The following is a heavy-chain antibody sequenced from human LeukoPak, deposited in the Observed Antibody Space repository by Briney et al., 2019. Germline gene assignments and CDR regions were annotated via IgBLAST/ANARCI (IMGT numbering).Heavy chain of an antibody. J-gene: IGHJ6*03. CDR3: ARDPPNWNYEYYYYMYV. CDR1: GGSFSGYY. V-gene: IGHV4-34*01. Sequence: SETLSLTCAVYGGSFSGYYWSGVRQPPGKGLEGRGEINHSGSTNYNPSLKSRVTISVDTSKNQFSLKLSSVTAADTAVYYCARDPPNWNYEYYYYMYVWGKGTTVTVSS. D-gene: IGHD1-7*01. CDR2: INHSGST.